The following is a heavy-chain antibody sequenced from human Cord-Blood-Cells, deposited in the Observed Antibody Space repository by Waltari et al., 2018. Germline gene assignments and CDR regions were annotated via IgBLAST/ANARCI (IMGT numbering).Heavy chain of an antibody. V-gene: IGHV1-3*01. CDR3: ARAHPGSYNWFDP. D-gene: IGHD1-26*01. J-gene: IGHJ5*02. CDR2: INAGNGNT. CDR1: GYTFTSYA. Sequence: QVQLVQSGAEVKKPGASVKVSCKASGYTFTSYAMHWVRQAPGQRLEWMGWINAGNGNTKYSQKFQGRVTITSDTSASTAYMELSSLRSEDTAVYYCARAHPGSYNWFDPWGQGTLVTVSS.